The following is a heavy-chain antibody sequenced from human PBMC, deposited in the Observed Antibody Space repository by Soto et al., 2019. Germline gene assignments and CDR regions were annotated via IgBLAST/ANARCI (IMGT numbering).Heavy chain of an antibody. D-gene: IGHD6-13*01. CDR3: ARATSYSSSSGFDY. J-gene: IGHJ4*02. V-gene: IGHV4-30-4*01. CDR1: GGSISSGDYY. Sequence: SETLSLTCTVSGGSISSGDYYWSWIRQPPGKGVEWIGYIYYSGSTYYNPSLKSRVTISVDTSKNQFSLKLSSVTAADTAVYYCARATSYSSSSGFDYWGQGTLVTVSS. CDR2: IYYSGST.